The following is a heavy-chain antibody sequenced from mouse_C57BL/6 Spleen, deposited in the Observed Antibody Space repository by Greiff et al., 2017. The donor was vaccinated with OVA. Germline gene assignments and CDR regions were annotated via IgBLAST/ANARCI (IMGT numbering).Heavy chain of an antibody. CDR1: GYSITSGYY. D-gene: IGHD1-1*01. CDR3: ARDFTTVVASNWYFDV. J-gene: IGHJ1*03. CDR2: ISYDGSN. V-gene: IGHV3-6*01. Sequence: EVKLQESGPGLVKPSQSLSLTCSVTGYSITSGYYWNWIRQFPGNKLEWMGYISYDGSNNYNPSLKNRISITRDTSKNQFFLKLNSVTTEDTATYYCARDFTTVVASNWYFDVWGTGTTVTVSS.